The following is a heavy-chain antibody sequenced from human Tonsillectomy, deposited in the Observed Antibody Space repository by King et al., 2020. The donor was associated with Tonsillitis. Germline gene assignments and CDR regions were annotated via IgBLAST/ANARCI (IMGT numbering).Heavy chain of an antibody. CDR2: ISGSGGST. J-gene: IGHJ3*02. CDR1: GFTFSSYA. CDR3: AKNAEDYGDYLEAAFDI. D-gene: IGHD4-17*01. Sequence: VQLVESGGGLVQPGGSLRLSCAASGFTFSSYAMSWVRQAPGKGLEWVSAISGSGGSTYYADSVKGRFTISRDNSKNTLYLQMNSLRAEDTAVYYCAKNAEDYGDYLEAAFDIWGQGTMVTVSS. V-gene: IGHV3-23*04.